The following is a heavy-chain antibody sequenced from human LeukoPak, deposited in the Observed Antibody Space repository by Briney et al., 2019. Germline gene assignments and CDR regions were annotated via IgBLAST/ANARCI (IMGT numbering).Heavy chain of an antibody. CDR3: ATDRAYSNDFDY. V-gene: IGHV1-8*02. CDR1: GYTFTNFD. D-gene: IGHD4-11*01. CDR2: MNPNSGNT. Sequence: ASVKVSCKTSGYTFTNFDINWVRQATGQGLEWMGWMNPNSGNTGYAQRFQGRVTMTEDTSTDTAYMELSSLRSEDTAVYYCATDRAYSNDFDYWGQGTLVTVSS. J-gene: IGHJ4*02.